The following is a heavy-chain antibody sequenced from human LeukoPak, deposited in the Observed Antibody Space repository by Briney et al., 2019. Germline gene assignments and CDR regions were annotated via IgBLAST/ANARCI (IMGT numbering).Heavy chain of an antibody. Sequence: GASVKVSCKASGGTFSSYAISWVRRAPGHRLEWMGGIIPILGTANYAQKFQGRVTITAEKSTSTAYMELSSLRSEDTAVYYCAGDPVRLGELFTYWGQGTLVTVSS. V-gene: IGHV1-69*06. CDR3: AGDPVRLGELFTY. CDR1: GGTFSSYA. CDR2: IIPILGTA. J-gene: IGHJ4*02. D-gene: IGHD3-16*01.